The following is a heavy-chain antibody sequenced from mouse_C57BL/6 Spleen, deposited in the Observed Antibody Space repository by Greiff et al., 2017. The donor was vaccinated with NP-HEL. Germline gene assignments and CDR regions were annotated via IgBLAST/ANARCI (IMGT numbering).Heavy chain of an antibody. CDR2: IGSGSSTI. J-gene: IGHJ2*01. V-gene: IGHV5-17*01. CDR1: GFTFSDYG. D-gene: IGHD1-1*01. Sequence: DVKLQESGGGLVKPGGSLKLSCAASGFTFSDYGMHWVRQAPEKGLEWVAYIGSGSSTIYYADTVKGRFTISRDNAKNTLFLQMTSLRSEDTAMYYCARRAYYYGSSYGFDYWGQGTTLTVSS. CDR3: ARRAYYYGSSYGFDY.